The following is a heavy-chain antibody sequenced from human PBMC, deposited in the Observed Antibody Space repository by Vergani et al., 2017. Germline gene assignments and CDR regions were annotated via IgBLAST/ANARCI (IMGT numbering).Heavy chain of an antibody. CDR1: GYTFTSYG. CDR2: ISAYNGNT. D-gene: IGHD2-2*02. J-gene: IGHJ6*02. CDR3: ARGSYCSSTSCYMGDYYCYGMDV. V-gene: IGHV1-18*04. Sequence: QVQLVQSGAEVKKPGASVKVSCKASGYTFTSYGISWVRQAPGQGLEWMGWISAYNGNTNYAQKLQGRVTMTTDTSTSAAYMGLRSLRSDDTAVYYCARGSYCSSTSCYMGDYYCYGMDVWGQGTTVTVSS.